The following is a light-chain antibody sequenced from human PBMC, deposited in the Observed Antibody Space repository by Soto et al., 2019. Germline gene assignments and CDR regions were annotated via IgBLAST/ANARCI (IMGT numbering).Light chain of an antibody. CDR1: SSDVGSYNL. V-gene: IGLV2-23*02. CDR2: EVS. J-gene: IGLJ2*01. CDR3: FSYAGSSTPVV. Sequence: QSSLTQPASVSGSPGQSITISCTGTSSDVGSYNLVSWYQQHPGKAPKLMIYEVSKRPSGVSNRFSGSKSGNTASLTISGLQAEDEADYYCFSYAGSSTPVVFGGGTTVTVL.